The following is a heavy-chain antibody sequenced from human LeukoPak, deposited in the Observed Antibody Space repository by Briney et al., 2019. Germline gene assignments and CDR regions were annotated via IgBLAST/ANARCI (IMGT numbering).Heavy chain of an antibody. V-gene: IGHV3-11*01. D-gene: IGHD3-16*02. CDR3: SKDISAGGLDV. J-gene: IGHJ6*02. CDR1: GFTFSDYY. CDR2: IGSSGSSI. Sequence: PGGSLRLSCAASGFTFSDYYMSWIRQAPGKGLEWVSYIGSSGSSIYYADSVKGRFTISRDNAKNSMYLQMNSLTIEDTALYYCSKDISAGGLDVWAQGLRSPSP.